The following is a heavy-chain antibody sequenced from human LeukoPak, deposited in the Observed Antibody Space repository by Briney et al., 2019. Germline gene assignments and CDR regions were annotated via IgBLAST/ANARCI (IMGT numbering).Heavy chain of an antibody. CDR1: GYTFTSYD. V-gene: IGHV1-8*01. CDR3: ARSRRGSGSRDYYYYYMDV. Sequence: ASVKVSCKASGYTFTSYDINWVRQATGQGLEWMGWMNPNSGNTGYAQKFQGRVTMTRNTSISTAYMELGSLRSEDTAVYYCARSRRGSGSRDYYYYYMDVWGKGTTVTVSS. J-gene: IGHJ6*03. D-gene: IGHD3-10*01. CDR2: MNPNSGNT.